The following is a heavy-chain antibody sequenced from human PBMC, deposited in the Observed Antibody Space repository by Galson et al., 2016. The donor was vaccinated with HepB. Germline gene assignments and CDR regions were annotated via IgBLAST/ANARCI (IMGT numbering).Heavy chain of an antibody. CDR2: ISGIDRGT. D-gene: IGHD2-15*01. J-gene: IGHJ6*02. V-gene: IGHV3-23*01. CDR1: GFTFSSYA. CDR3: ARDPGRYCSGGFCYSNPDYNGMDV. Sequence: SLRLSCAASGFTFSSYAMTWVRQAPGKGLEWVSTISGIDRGTYYADSVKGRFTISRDNTKNSLYLQMNSLRAEDTAVYYCARDPGRYCSGGFCYSNPDYNGMDVWGQGTTVIVSS.